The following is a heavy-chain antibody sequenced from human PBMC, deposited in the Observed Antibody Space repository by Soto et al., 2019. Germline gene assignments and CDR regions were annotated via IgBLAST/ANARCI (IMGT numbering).Heavy chain of an antibody. D-gene: IGHD3-10*01. CDR3: TRRSITVVRGVAFDH. V-gene: IGHV4-31*03. J-gene: IGHJ4*02. CDR2: IYYSGRT. Sequence: TLSLTCTVSGGSISSGGYNWSWIRQHPGKGLEWIGYIYYSGRTYYNPSLKSRVTTSVDTSKNQFSLKLSSVIAAYTAVYYCTRRSITVVRGVAFDHRGQGTLGTVSS. CDR1: GGSISSGGYN.